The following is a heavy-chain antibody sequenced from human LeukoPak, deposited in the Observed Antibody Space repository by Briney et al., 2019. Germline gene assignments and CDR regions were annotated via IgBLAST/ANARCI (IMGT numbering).Heavy chain of an antibody. Sequence: ASVKVSCKASGYTFTGYYMHWVRQAPGQGLEWMGSINPNSGGTNYAQKFQGRVTMTRDTSISTAYMELSRLRSDDTAVYYCAREGFDWLSYYFDYWGQGTLVTVSS. D-gene: IGHD3-9*01. CDR2: INPNSGGT. J-gene: IGHJ4*02. V-gene: IGHV1-2*02. CDR1: GYTFTGYY. CDR3: AREGFDWLSYYFDY.